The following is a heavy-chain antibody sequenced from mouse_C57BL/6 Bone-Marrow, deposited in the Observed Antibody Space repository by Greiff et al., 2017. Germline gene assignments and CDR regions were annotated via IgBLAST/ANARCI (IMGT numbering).Heavy chain of an antibody. CDR1: GYTFTSYG. J-gene: IGHJ2*01. CDR2: IYIGNGNT. CDR3: ARSFYHENFDY. D-gene: IGHD2-4*01. V-gene: IGHV1-58*01. Sequence: EVQLQQSGAELVRPGSSVKMSCKTSGYTFTSYGINWVKQRPGQGLEWIGDIYIGNGNTEYNEKFKGKATLTSDTSASTSYMQLSSLTSEDSAIYFCARSFYHENFDYWGQGTTLTVSS.